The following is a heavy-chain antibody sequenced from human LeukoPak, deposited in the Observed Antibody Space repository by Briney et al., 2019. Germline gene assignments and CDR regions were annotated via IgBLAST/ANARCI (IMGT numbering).Heavy chain of an antibody. CDR1: GFTFXXXX. D-gene: IGHD5-18*01. Sequence: GGSLRLSXAASGFTFXXXXXXXXXQAPGXXXXWVSSXXSSSSYIYXXDSVKXRFTXSXXNAKNSLYLQMNSLRAEDTAVYYCARDSTALVSYWGQGTLVTVSS. V-gene: IGHV3-21*01. CDR2: XXSSSSYI. J-gene: IGHJ4*02. CDR3: ARDSTALVSY.